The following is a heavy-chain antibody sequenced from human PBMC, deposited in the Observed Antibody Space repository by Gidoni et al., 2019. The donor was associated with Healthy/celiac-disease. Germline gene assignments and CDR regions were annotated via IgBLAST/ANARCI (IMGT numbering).Heavy chain of an antibody. D-gene: IGHD3-22*01. V-gene: IGHV3-21*01. CDR3: AREGDYYDSSGPEGGAFDI. J-gene: IGHJ3*02. Sequence: EVQLVESGGGLVKPGGSLRLSCSASGFTFSRYSMNWVRQAPGKGLEWVSFISRSSSYIYYADSVKGRFTISRDNANNSLYLQMNSLRAEDTAVYYGAREGDYYDSSGPEGGAFDIWGQGTMVTVSS. CDR2: ISRSSSYI. CDR1: GFTFSRYS.